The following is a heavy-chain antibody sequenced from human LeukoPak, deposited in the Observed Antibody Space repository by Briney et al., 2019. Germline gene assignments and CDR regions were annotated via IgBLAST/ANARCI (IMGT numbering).Heavy chain of an antibody. V-gene: IGHV3-66*01. CDR3: AREGTLTGSFLDF. CDR1: GFAVSSNY. J-gene: IGHJ4*02. CDR2: ICSGDAT. Sequence: GGSLRLSCAASGFAVSSNYMNWVRQAPGKGLEWVAIICSGDATYYADSVRDRFTISRDTFKNTLYLQIDSLRAEDTAVYYCAREGTLTGSFLDFWGQGTLVTVSS. D-gene: IGHD3-9*01.